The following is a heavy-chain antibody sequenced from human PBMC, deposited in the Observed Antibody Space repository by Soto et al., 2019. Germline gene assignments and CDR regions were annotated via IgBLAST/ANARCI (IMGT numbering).Heavy chain of an antibody. Sequence: QVQLVQSGAEVKKPGSSVKVSCKASGGTFSSYAISWVRQAPGQGLEGMGGIIPIFGTANYAQKFQGRVTIXAXESTSTVSMGLSSLRSEDTAVYYCAGRTCLPTPFDYWGKGTLVTVSS. D-gene: IGHD3-16*01. V-gene: IGHV1-69*12. CDR2: IIPIFGTA. CDR3: AGRTCLPTPFDY. J-gene: IGHJ4*02. CDR1: GGTFSSYA.